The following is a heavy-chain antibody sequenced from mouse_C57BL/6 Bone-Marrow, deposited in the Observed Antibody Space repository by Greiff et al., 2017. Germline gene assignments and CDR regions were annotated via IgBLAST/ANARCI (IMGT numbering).Heavy chain of an antibody. CDR1: GFTFSSYG. D-gene: IGHD2-1*01. CDR3: ARQGGYGNYVLAMDY. Sequence: EVQLVESGGDLVKPGGSLKLSCAASGFTFSSYGMSWVRQTPDKRLEWVATISSGGSYTYYPDSVKGRFTISRDNAKNTLYLQMSSLKSEDTAMYYCARQGGYGNYVLAMDYWGQGTSVTVSS. V-gene: IGHV5-6*01. J-gene: IGHJ4*01. CDR2: ISSGGSYT.